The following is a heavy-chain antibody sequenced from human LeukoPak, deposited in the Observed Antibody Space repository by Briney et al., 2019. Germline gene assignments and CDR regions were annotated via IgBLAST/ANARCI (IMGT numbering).Heavy chain of an antibody. D-gene: IGHD3-22*01. CDR2: ISSNGGST. CDR3: ARGGQSKYDSSGYLNYFDC. J-gene: IGHJ4*02. CDR1: GFTFSSYV. V-gene: IGHV3-64*01. Sequence: GGPLRLSCAASGFTFSSYVMYWVRQAPGKGLEYVSSISSNGGSTYYANSVKGRFTISRDNSKNTLYLQMGSLRAEDMAVYYCARGGQSKYDSSGYLNYFDCWGQGTLVTVSS.